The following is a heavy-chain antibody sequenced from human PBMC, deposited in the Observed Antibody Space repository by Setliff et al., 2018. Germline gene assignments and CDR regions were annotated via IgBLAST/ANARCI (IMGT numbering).Heavy chain of an antibody. V-gene: IGHV4-34*01. D-gene: IGHD3-9*01. CDR2: FDHSGTT. J-gene: IGHJ4*01. CDR3: ARDRYFDWFFED. CDR1: GASFSNYY. Sequence: SETLSLTCTVYGASFSNYYWGWVRQPPEERLEWIAEFDHSGTTKYNPSLMGRVTISVDTSKNQFSLKLGSVTAAGTAVYYCARDRYFDWFFEDWGHGTLVTVSS.